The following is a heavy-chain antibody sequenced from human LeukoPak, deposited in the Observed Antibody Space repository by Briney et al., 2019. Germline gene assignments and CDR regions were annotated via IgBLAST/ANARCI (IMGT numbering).Heavy chain of an antibody. CDR2: INHSGST. Sequence: SETLSLTCAVYGGSFSGYYWSWIHQPPGKGLEWIGEINHSGSTNYNPSLKSRVTISVDTSKNQFSLKLSSVTAADTAVYYCARIRYCSSTSCYAGVHWFDPWGQGTLVTVSS. J-gene: IGHJ5*02. CDR3: ARIRYCSSTSCYAGVHWFDP. CDR1: GGSFSGYY. V-gene: IGHV4-34*01. D-gene: IGHD2-2*01.